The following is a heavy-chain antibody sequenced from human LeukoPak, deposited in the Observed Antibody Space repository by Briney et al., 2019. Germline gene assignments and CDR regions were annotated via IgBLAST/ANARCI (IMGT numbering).Heavy chain of an antibody. CDR1: GGTFSSYA. CDR3: ARALGGYDWGPDGGAFDI. J-gene: IGHJ3*02. Sequence: ASVKVSCKASGGTFSSYAISWVRQAPGQGLEWMGGIIPIFGTANYAQKFQGRVTITADESTSTAYMELSSLRSEDTAVYYCARALGGYDWGPDGGAFDIWGQGTMVTVSS. CDR2: IIPIFGTA. V-gene: IGHV1-69*13. D-gene: IGHD5-12*01.